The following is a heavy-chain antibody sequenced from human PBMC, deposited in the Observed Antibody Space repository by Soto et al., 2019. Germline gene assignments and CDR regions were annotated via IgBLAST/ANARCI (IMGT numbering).Heavy chain of an antibody. CDR2: IIPILGIA. D-gene: IGHD3-22*01. Sequence: QVQLVQSGAEVKKPGSSVKVSCKASGGTFSSYTISWVRQAPGQGLEWMGRIIPILGIANYAQKFKARVTITAAKTTSTAYMELSSLRSEDTAVYYCARDYYDSSGSYWGQGTLVTVSS. CDR1: GGTFSSYT. V-gene: IGHV1-69*08. J-gene: IGHJ4*02. CDR3: ARDYYDSSGSY.